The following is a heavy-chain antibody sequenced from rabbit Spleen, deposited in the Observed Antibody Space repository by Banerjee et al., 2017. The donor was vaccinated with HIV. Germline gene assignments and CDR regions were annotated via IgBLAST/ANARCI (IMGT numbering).Heavy chain of an antibody. J-gene: IGHJ3*01. V-gene: IGHV1S45*01. Sequence: QEQLVESGGGLVQPEGALTLTCTASGFSFSSGYYMCWVRQAPGKGLEWIACISGGGATYYASWPKGRFTISKTSSTTVTPQMTSLTAADTATYFCARGAASSGDGYAMWGQGTLVHRL. CDR3: ARGAASSGDGYAM. CDR2: ISGGGAT. CDR1: GFSFSSGYY. D-gene: IGHD6-1*01.